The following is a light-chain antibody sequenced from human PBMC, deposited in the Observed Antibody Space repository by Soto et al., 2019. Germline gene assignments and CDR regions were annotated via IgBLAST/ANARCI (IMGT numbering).Light chain of an antibody. CDR3: LQKYFYPFT. CDR1: QTISSW. Sequence: DIQMTQSPSTLSGSVGDRVTITCRASQTISSWLAWYQQKPGKAPKLLIYAASTLESGVPSRFSGSGSGTDFTLTISSLQPEDFATYYCLQKYFYPFTFGPGTKVDIK. V-gene: IGKV1-5*03. CDR2: AAS. J-gene: IGKJ3*01.